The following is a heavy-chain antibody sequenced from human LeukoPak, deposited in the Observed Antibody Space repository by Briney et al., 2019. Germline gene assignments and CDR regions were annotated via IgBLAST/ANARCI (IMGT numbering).Heavy chain of an antibody. J-gene: IGHJ2*01. CDR2: INHSGST. CDR1: GGSFSGYY. V-gene: IGHV4-34*01. CDR3: ARDSGSTVYWFFDL. Sequence: SETLSLTCAVYGGSFSGYYWSWIRQPPGKVLEWIGEINHSGSTNYNPSLKSRVTISVDTSKNQFSLKLTSVTAADTAVYYCARDSGSTVYWFFDLWGRGTLVSVFS. D-gene: IGHD4-17*01.